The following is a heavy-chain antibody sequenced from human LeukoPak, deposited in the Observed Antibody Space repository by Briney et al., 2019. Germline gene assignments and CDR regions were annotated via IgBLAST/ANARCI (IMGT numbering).Heavy chain of an antibody. CDR2: IKQVGSEK. J-gene: IGHJ4*02. Sequence: PGGSLRLSCAASGFTFSSYWMSWVRQAPGKGLEWVANIKQVGSEKYYVDSVKGRFTISRDNAKNSLFLQMNSLRDEDTAVYYCARDSSGPDYWGQGTLVTVSS. V-gene: IGHV3-7*01. D-gene: IGHD6-19*01. CDR1: GFTFSSYW. CDR3: ARDSSGPDY.